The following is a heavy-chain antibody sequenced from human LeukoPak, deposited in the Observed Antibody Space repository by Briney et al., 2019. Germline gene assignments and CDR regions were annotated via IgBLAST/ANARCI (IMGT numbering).Heavy chain of an antibody. V-gene: IGHV1-69*05. J-gene: IGHJ4*02. CDR3: ARDDPTGAKDY. CDR1: GGTFSSYA. Sequence: ASVKVSCKASGGTFSSYAISWVRQAPGQELEWMGGIIPIFGTANYAQKFQGRVTMTTDTSTSTAYMELRSLRSDDTAVYYCARDDPTGAKDYWGQGTLVTVSS. D-gene: IGHD1-26*01. CDR2: IIPIFGTA.